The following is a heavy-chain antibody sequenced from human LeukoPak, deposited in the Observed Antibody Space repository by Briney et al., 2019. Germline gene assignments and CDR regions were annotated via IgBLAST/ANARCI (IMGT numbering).Heavy chain of an antibody. V-gene: IGHV3-33*01. CDR2: IWYDGSNK. CDR3: ARELRYNWFDP. Sequence: PGRSLRLSCAASGFTFSSYGMHWVRQAPGKGLEWVAVIWYDGSNKYYADSVKGRFTISRDNSKNTLYLQMNSQRAEDTAVYYCARELRYNWFDPWGQGTLVNVSS. CDR1: GFTFSSYG. J-gene: IGHJ5*02. D-gene: IGHD4-17*01.